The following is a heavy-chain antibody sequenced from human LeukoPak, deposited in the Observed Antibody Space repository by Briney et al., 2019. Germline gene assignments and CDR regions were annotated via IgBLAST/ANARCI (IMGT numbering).Heavy chain of an antibody. D-gene: IGHD3-10*01. CDR3: ARGDTMVRGSYYYYYMDV. J-gene: IGHJ6*03. CDR1: GYTFTSYD. CDR2: MNPNSGNT. V-gene: IGHV1-8*01. Sequence: ASVKVSCKASGYTFTSYDINWVRQATGQGLEWMGWMNPNSGNTGYAQKFQGRVTMTRNTSISTAYMELSSLRSEDTAVYYCARGDTMVRGSYYYYYMDVWGKGTTVTVSS.